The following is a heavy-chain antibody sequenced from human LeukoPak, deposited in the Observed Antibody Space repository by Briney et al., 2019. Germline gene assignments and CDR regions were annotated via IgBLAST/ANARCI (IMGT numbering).Heavy chain of an antibody. Sequence: GESLKISCKGSGYSFTRYWIGWVRPMPGKGLEWMGIIYPGDSDTRYSPSFQGQVTISADKSISTAYLQWSSLKASDTAMYYCARTVDTAMVPSLDYWGQGTLVTVSS. D-gene: IGHD5-18*01. V-gene: IGHV5-51*01. CDR2: IYPGDSDT. CDR1: GYSFTRYW. CDR3: ARTVDTAMVPSLDY. J-gene: IGHJ4*02.